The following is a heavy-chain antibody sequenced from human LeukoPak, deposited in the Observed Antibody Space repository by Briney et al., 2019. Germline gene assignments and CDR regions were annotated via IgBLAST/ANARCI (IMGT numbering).Heavy chain of an antibody. J-gene: IGHJ3*02. CDR1: SGSISTSNYY. Sequence: SETLSLTCTVSSGSISTSNYYWSWIRQPAGKGLEWIGRIYTSGSTNYNPSLKSRVTMSVDTSKNHFSLKMSSVTAADTAVYYCARDSTFEWDAFGDSFDIWGQGTVVTVSS. CDR2: IYTSGST. CDR3: ARDSTFEWDAFGDSFDI. V-gene: IGHV4-61*02. D-gene: IGHD1-26*01.